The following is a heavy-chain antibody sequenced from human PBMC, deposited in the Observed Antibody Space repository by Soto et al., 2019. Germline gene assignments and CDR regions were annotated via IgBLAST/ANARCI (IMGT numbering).Heavy chain of an antibody. D-gene: IGHD3-10*01. J-gene: IGHJ4*02. CDR2: ISSDSATI. CDR1: GFTFSDHY. CDR3: ACDPYYYASYY. Sequence: QVQMVESGGDLVKPGGSLRLSCAASGFTFSDHYMTWLRQSPGKGLEWVSYISSDSATIYYTDSVQGRFTVSRDNAKNSVYLQMNSLRAEDTAVFYCACDPYYYASYYWGQGTLVTVSS. V-gene: IGHV3-11*01.